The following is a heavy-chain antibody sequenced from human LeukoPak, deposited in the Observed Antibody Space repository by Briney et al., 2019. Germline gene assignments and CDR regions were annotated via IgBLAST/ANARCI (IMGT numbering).Heavy chain of an antibody. D-gene: IGHD5-24*01. Sequence: SETLSLTCTVSGGSISSYYWSWIRQPAGKGLEWIGRIYNSGSTNYNPPLKGRVTILVDKSKNQFSLKLSSVTAADTAVYYCARDLNVRDGYNHDAFDIWGQGTMVTVSS. CDR2: IYNSGST. J-gene: IGHJ3*02. CDR1: GGSISSYY. CDR3: ARDLNVRDGYNHDAFDI. V-gene: IGHV4-4*07.